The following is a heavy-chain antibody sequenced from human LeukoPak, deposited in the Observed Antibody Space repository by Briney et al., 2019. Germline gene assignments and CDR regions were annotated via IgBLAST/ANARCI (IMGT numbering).Heavy chain of an antibody. CDR2: IYYSGST. CDR1: GGSISSSY. J-gene: IGHJ6*03. D-gene: IGHD3-22*01. V-gene: IGHV4-59*01. Sequence: SETLSLICTVSGGSISSSYWSWIRQPPGKGLEWIGYIYYSGSTNYNPSLKSRVTISVDTSKNQFSLKLSSVTAADTAVYYCARSSEGRYYYDSSGFSYYYYYMDVWGKGTTVTISS. CDR3: ARSSEGRYYYDSSGFSYYYYYMDV.